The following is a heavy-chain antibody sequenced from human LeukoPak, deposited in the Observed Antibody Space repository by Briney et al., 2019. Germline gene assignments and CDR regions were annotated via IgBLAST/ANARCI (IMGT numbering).Heavy chain of an antibody. D-gene: IGHD3-9*01. CDR1: GFTFSSYG. Sequence: GGSLRLSCAASGFTFSSYGMHWVRQAPGKGLEWVAVIWYDGSNKYYADSVKGRFTISRDNSKNTLYLQMNSLRAEDTAVYYCARGYDILTGYYNGFDYWGQGTLVTVSS. V-gene: IGHV3-33*01. CDR3: ARGYDILTGYYNGFDY. J-gene: IGHJ4*02. CDR2: IWYDGSNK.